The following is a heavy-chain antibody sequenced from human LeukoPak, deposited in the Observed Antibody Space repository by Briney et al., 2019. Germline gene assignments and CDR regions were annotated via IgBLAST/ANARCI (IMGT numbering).Heavy chain of an antibody. Sequence: GGSLRHSCAASGFTFDDYAMHWVRQAPGKGLEWVSGISWNSGSIGYADSVKGRFTISRDNAKNSLYLQMNSLRAEDTALYYCAKDNGYSGYDYLFDYWGQGTLVTVSS. D-gene: IGHD5-12*01. CDR3: AKDNGYSGYDYLFDY. J-gene: IGHJ4*02. V-gene: IGHV3-9*01. CDR1: GFTFDDYA. CDR2: ISWNSGSI.